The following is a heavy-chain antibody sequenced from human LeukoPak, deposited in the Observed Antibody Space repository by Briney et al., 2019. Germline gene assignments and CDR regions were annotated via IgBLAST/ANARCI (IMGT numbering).Heavy chain of an antibody. CDR3: AKDPDYDILTGTTFDS. Sequence: PGGSLRLSCAASGFTFGSYAMSWVRQAPGKGLEWVSGINDNGGRTYYINSVRGRFTISRDNSKNTLYLQMSSLRADDTAVYYCAKDPDYDILTGTTFDSWGQGTLASVS. CDR2: INDNGGRT. J-gene: IGHJ4*02. CDR1: GFTFGSYA. V-gene: IGHV3-23*01. D-gene: IGHD3-9*01.